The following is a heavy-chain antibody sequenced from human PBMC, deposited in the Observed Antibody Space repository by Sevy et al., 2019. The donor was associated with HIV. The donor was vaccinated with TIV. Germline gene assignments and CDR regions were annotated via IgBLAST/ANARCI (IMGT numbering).Heavy chain of an antibody. J-gene: IGHJ6*03. Sequence: ASVKVSCKASGYTFTSYDINWVRQATGQGLEWMGWMNPNSGNTGYAQKFQGRGTMTRNNSISTAYMELSSLRSEETAVYYCASATQLEYMDVWGKGTTVTVSS. CDR1: GYTFTSYD. V-gene: IGHV1-8*01. D-gene: IGHD1-1*01. CDR3: ASATQLEYMDV. CDR2: MNPNSGNT.